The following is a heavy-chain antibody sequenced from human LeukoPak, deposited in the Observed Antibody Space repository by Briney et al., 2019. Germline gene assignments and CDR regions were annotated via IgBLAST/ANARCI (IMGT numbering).Heavy chain of an antibody. Sequence: GGSLRLSCAASGFTFSSYCMHWVRQAPGEGLVWVARINIDGSDTNYADSVKARFTISRDNAKNTVYLQMNSLRAEDTAVYYCTRDLVGATSDFWGQGTLVTVSS. CDR3: TRDLVGATSDF. J-gene: IGHJ4*02. V-gene: IGHV3-74*01. D-gene: IGHD1-26*01. CDR2: INIDGSDT. CDR1: GFTFSSYC.